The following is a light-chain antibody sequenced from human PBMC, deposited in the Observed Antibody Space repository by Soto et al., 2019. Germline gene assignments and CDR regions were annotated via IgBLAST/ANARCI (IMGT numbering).Light chain of an antibody. CDR2: RNS. CDR3: AAWDDSLSGLYV. Sequence: QSVLTQSPSASGTPGQRVTISCSGSASTIGRNYVYWYQQLPGMAPKLLIYRNSQRPSGVPDRFSGSKSGTSASLAISGLRSEDEADYYCAAWDDSLSGLYVFGAGTKVTVL. V-gene: IGLV1-47*01. CDR1: ASTIGRNY. J-gene: IGLJ1*01.